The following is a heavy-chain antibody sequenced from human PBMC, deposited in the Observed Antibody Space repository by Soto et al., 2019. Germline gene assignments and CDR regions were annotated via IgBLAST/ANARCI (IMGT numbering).Heavy chain of an antibody. CDR3: AREGAIAAAGTADGWFDP. V-gene: IGHV3-30-3*01. Sequence: GGSLRLSCAASGFTFSSYAMHWVRQAPGKGLEWVAVISYDGSNKYYADSVKGRFTISRDNSKNTLYLQMNSLRAEDTAVYYCAREGAIAAAGTADGWFDPWGQGTLVTVSS. J-gene: IGHJ5*02. D-gene: IGHD6-13*01. CDR2: ISYDGSNK. CDR1: GFTFSSYA.